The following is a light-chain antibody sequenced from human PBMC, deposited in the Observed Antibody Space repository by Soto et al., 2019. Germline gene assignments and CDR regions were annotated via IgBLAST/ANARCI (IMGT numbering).Light chain of an antibody. J-gene: IGKJ4*01. CDR3: QQYAKWPLT. CDR2: RAS. CDR1: QSVGSN. V-gene: IGKV3-15*01. Sequence: EVVMTQSPATLSVSPGERTSLSCRASQSVGSNLGWYQQKPGQAPRLLIYRASTRATGIPARFSGSGSGTEFTLTISSLQSEDIAVYYCQQYAKWPLTLGGGTKVEIK.